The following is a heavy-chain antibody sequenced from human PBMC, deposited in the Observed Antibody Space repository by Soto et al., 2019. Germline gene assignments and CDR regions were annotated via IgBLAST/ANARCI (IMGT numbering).Heavy chain of an antibody. CDR3: AFGRVVAVFDY. CDR1: GFTFSSYG. J-gene: IGHJ4*02. Sequence: GGSLRLSCAASGFTFSSYGMHWVRQAPGKGLEWVAVISYDGSNKYYADSVKGRFTISRDNSKNTLYLQMNSLRAEDTAVYYCAFGRVVAVFDYWGQGTLVTVSS. V-gene: IGHV3-30*03. CDR2: ISYDGSNK. D-gene: IGHD3-22*01.